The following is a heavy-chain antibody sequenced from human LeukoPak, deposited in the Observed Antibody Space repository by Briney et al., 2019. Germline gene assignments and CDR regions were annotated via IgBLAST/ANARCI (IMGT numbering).Heavy chain of an antibody. CDR1: GFTFSSYW. Sequence: GSLRLSCAASGFTFSSYWMHWVRQAPGKGLEWIGEINHSGSTNYNPSLKSRVTISVDTSKNQFSLKLSSVTAADTAVYYCARVGGTYAFDIWGQGTMVTVSS. V-gene: IGHV4-34*01. CDR2: INHSGST. D-gene: IGHD2-15*01. CDR3: ARVGGTYAFDI. J-gene: IGHJ3*02.